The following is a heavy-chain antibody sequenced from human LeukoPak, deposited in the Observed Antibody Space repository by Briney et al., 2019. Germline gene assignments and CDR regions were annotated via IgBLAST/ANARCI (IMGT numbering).Heavy chain of an antibody. CDR1: GVSISAYY. Sequence: KASETLSLTCSVSGVSISAYYWSWIRQPAGKGLEWIGRIYPGESIYASENTTYNPSLKSRVSMSGDTSKNQVSLKLRSVTAADTAVYYCARDPTTVTTIFDSWGQGTLVTVSS. D-gene: IGHD4-17*01. CDR3: ARDPTTVTTIFDS. V-gene: IGHV4-4*07. J-gene: IGHJ4*02. CDR2: IYPGESIYASENT.